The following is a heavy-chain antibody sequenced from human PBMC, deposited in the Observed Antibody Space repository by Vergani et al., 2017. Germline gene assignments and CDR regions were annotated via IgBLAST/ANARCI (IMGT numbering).Heavy chain of an antibody. J-gene: IGHJ6*03. Sequence: EVQLVESGGGLVQPGGSLRLSCAASGFTFSSYWMHWVRQAPGKGLVWVSRINSDGSSTSYADSVKGRCTISRDNAKNTLYLQMNSLRAEDTAVYYCATDGYNYYYYYMDVWGKGTTVTVSS. V-gene: IGHV3-74*01. CDR2: INSDGSST. CDR1: GFTFSSYW. CDR3: ATDGYNYYYYYMDV. D-gene: IGHD5-18*01.